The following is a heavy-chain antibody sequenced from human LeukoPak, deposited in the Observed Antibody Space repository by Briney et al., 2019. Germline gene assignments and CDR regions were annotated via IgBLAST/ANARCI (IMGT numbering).Heavy chain of an antibody. D-gene: IGHD3-9*01. CDR2: ISYDGSNK. CDR1: GFTFSSYG. CDR3: ARETYYDILTGYYDEGRYGAFDI. J-gene: IGHJ3*02. V-gene: IGHV3-30*19. Sequence: GGSLRLSCAASGFTFSSYGIHWVRQAPGKGLEWVAVISYDGSNKYYADSVKGRFTISRDNSKNTLYLQMNSLRAEDTAVYYCARETYYDILTGYYDEGRYGAFDIWGQGTMVTVSS.